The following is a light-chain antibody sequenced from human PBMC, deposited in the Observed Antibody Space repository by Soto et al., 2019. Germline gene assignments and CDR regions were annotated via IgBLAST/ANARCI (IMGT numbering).Light chain of an antibody. V-gene: IGKV4-1*01. CDR3: QPYYSTPPT. Sequence: DIVMTQSPDSLAVSLGERATINCKSSQSVLYSSNNKNYLAWYQQKPGQPPKLLIYWASTRESGVPDRFSGSGSGTDFTLTISSLLAEDVAVYYCQPYYSTPPTFGQGTKLEIK. CDR1: QSVLYSSNNKNY. J-gene: IGKJ2*01. CDR2: WAS.